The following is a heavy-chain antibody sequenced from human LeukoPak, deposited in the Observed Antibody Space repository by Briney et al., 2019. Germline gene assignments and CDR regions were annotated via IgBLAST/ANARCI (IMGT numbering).Heavy chain of an antibody. J-gene: IGHJ4*02. CDR3: ARDGYSSIFDY. CDR1: GFTFSSYW. Sequence: PAGALILSCASAGFTFSSYWMSLVREAPGKGLEWVANIKQDGSEKYYVDSVKRRFTLSRDNAKNSLYLQMHSLRAEDTAVYYCARDGYSSIFDYWGQGTLVPVSS. CDR2: IKQDGSEK. D-gene: IGHD5-18*01. V-gene: IGHV3-7*01.